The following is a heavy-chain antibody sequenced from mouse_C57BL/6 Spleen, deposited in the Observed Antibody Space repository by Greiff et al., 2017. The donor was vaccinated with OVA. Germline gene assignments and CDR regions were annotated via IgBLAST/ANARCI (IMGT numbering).Heavy chain of an antibody. CDR2: IDPSDSYT. J-gene: IGHJ4*01. Sequence: QVQLQQPGAELVKPGASVKLSCKASGYTFTSYWMQWVKQRPGQGLEWIGEIDPSDSYTNYNQKFKGKATLTVDTSSSTAYMQLSSLTSEDSAVYYCARNEVLYAMDYWGQGTSVTVSS. V-gene: IGHV1-50*01. CDR1: GYTFTSYW. CDR3: ARNEVLYAMDY. D-gene: IGHD2-14*01.